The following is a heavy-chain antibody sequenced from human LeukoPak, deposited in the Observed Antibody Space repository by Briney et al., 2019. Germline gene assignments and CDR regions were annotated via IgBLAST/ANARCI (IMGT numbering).Heavy chain of an antibody. V-gene: IGHV4-59*08. CDR1: GGSISSYY. Sequence: SETLSLTCTVSGGSISSYYWSWIRQPPGKGLEWIGYIYYSGSTNYNPSLKSRVTISLDTSKNQFSLKLSSVTAADTAVYYCARHPDYDILTGYYFDYWGQGTLVTVSS. D-gene: IGHD3-9*01. CDR2: IYYSGST. CDR3: ARHPDYDILTGYYFDY. J-gene: IGHJ4*02.